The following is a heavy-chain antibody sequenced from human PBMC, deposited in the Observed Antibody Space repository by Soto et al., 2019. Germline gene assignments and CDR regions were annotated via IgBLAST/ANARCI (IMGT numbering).Heavy chain of an antibody. J-gene: IGHJ4*02. CDR3: ARDNTANFDY. Sequence: QLQLQESGPGLVKASETLSLTCTVSRGSISSSSHYWGWIRQPPGKGLEWIGSIYYSGSTYYNSSLKSRITISVDTSKNQFSLKVTSVTAADTAVYYCARDNTANFDYWGQGTLVTVSS. CDR2: IYYSGST. D-gene: IGHD2-21*02. CDR1: RGSISSSSHY. V-gene: IGHV4-39*02.